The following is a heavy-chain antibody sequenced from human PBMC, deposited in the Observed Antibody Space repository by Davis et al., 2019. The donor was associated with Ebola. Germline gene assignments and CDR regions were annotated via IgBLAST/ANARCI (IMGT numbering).Heavy chain of an antibody. Sequence: PGGSLRLSCAASGFTFSSYAMHWVRQAPGKGLEWVAVISYDGSNKYYADSVKGRFTISRDNSKNTLYLQMNSLRAEDTAVYYCARSRLAAAGTNWFDPWGQGTLVTVSS. CDR2: ISYDGSNK. CDR3: ARSRLAAAGTNWFDP. CDR1: GFTFSSYA. J-gene: IGHJ5*02. V-gene: IGHV3-30*04. D-gene: IGHD6-13*01.